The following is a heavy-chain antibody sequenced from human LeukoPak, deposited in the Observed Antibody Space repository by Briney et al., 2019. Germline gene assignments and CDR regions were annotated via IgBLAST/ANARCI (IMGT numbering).Heavy chain of an antibody. J-gene: IGHJ4*02. Sequence: ASVKVFCKASGYTFTGYYMHWVRQAPGQGLEWMGRINPNSGGTNYTQKFQGRVNMTRDTSISTAYMELSRLRSDDTAVYHCARDRSSSWLVDYWGQGTLVTVSS. CDR1: GYTFTGYY. CDR3: ARDRSSSWLVDY. D-gene: IGHD6-13*01. CDR2: INPNSGGT. V-gene: IGHV1-2*06.